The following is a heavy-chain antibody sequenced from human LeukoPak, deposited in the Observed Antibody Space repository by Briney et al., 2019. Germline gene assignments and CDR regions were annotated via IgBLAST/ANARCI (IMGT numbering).Heavy chain of an antibody. CDR3: ARDVVVVDATSAFDI. CDR1: GFTFSSYW. V-gene: IGHV3-7*01. CDR2: IKKDGSEK. Sequence: GGSLRLSCAASGFTFSSYWMSWVRQAPGKGLEWVANIKKDGSEKYYVDSVKGRFTISRDNAKNSLYLQMNSLRAEDTAEYYCARDVVVVDATSAFDIWGQGTMVTVSS. J-gene: IGHJ3*02. D-gene: IGHD2-15*01.